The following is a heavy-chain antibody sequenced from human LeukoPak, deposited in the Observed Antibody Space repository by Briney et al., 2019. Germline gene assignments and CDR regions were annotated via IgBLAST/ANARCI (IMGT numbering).Heavy chain of an antibody. CDR2: IIPIFGTA. D-gene: IGHD4-23*01. J-gene: IGHJ4*02. Sequence: SVKVSCKASGGTFSSYAISWVRQAPGQGLEWMGGIIPIFGTANYAQKFRGRVTITADKSTRTAYMELSSLRSEDTAVYYCARSGNTYPDTNLDYWGQGTLVTVSS. V-gene: IGHV1-69*06. CDR1: GGTFSSYA. CDR3: ARSGNTYPDTNLDY.